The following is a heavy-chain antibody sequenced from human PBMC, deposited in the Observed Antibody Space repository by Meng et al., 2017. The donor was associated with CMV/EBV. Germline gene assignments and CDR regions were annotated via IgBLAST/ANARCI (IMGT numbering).Heavy chain of an antibody. CDR2: IYYSGST. J-gene: IGHJ5*02. CDR1: GGSISSSSYY. V-gene: IGHV4-39*07. D-gene: IGHD3-22*01. CDR3: ARGVVTMIVVYDP. Sequence: QPRDPGPGLVNSPETLSPTCSFLGGSISSSSYYWGWIRQPPGKGLEWIGSIYYSGSTYYNPSLKSRVTISVDTSKNQFSLKLSSVTAADTAVYYCARGVVTMIVVYDPWGQGTLVTVSS.